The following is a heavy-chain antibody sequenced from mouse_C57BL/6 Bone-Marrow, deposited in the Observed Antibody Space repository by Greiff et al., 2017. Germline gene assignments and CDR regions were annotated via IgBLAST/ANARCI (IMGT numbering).Heavy chain of an antibody. CDR1: GYTFTSYW. Sequence: QVQLQQPGAELVMPGASVKLSCKASGYTFTSYWMHWVKQRPGQGLEWIGEIDPSDSYTNYNQKFKGKFTLTVDKSSSTAYMQLSSLTSEDSAVYYCARGDDYDGTGFNYWGQGTTLTVSS. CDR2: IDPSDSYT. V-gene: IGHV1-69*01. D-gene: IGHD2-4*01. CDR3: ARGDDYDGTGFNY. J-gene: IGHJ2*01.